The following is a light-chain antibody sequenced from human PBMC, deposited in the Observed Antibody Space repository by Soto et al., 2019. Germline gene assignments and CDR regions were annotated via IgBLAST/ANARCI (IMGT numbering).Light chain of an antibody. CDR2: DAS. CDR1: QDISNY. J-gene: IGKJ4*01. V-gene: IGKV1-33*01. CDR3: QQHDNLSLT. Sequence: SQMTKSPSSLSASVGDRVTITCQASQDISNYLNWYQQKPGKAPKLLIYDASNLETGVPSRFSGSGSGTDFTFTISSLQPEDIAAYYFQQHDNLSLTFGGGTKADLK.